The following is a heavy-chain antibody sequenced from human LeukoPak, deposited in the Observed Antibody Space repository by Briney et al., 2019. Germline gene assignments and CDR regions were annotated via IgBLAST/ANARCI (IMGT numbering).Heavy chain of an antibody. D-gene: IGHD3-22*01. Sequence: PSETLSLTCAVSGGSISSGGYSWSWIRQPPGKGLEWIGYIYHSGSTYYNPSLKSRVTISVDRSKNQFTLKLSSVTAADTAVYYCARVNYYEGYYFDYWGQGTLVTVSS. CDR1: GGSISSGGYS. J-gene: IGHJ4*02. CDR3: ARVNYYEGYYFDY. V-gene: IGHV4-30-2*01. CDR2: IYHSGST.